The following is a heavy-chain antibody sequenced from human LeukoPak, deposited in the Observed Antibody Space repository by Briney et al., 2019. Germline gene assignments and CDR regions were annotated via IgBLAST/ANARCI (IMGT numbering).Heavy chain of an antibody. D-gene: IGHD3-22*01. CDR2: INHSGST. CDR1: GGSFSGYY. J-gene: IGHJ6*02. CDR3: ARWWYYHDSSGYKPSGMDV. Sequence: SETLSLTCAVYGGSFSGYYWSWIRQPPGKGLEWIGEINHSGSTNYNPSLKSRVTISVDTSKNQFSLKLSSVTAADTAVYYCARWWYYHDSSGYKPSGMDVWGQGTTVTVSS. V-gene: IGHV4-34*01.